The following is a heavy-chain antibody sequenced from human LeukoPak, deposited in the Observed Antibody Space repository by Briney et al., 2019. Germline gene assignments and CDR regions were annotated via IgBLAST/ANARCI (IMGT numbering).Heavy chain of an antibody. CDR3: GRGMRDYYGLDY. V-gene: IGHV3-7*01. CDR2: IKQDGTEE. CDR1: GFTLSSYW. Sequence: GGSLRLSCAASGFTLSSYWMSWVRQAPGKGLEWVATIKQDGTEENYLDSVKGRFTVSRDNAKNTLYLQMNRLTVEDTAVYYCGRGMRDYYGLDYWGQGILVTVSS. D-gene: IGHD3-10*01. J-gene: IGHJ4*02.